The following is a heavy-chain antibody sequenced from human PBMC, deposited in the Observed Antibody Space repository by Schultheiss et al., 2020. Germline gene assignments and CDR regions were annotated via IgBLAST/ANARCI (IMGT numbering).Heavy chain of an antibody. CDR3: ARDRSDED. Sequence: GGSLRLSCAASGFTFSSYSMNWVRQAPGKGLEWVSYISTTGSIIYYADSVKGRFTISRDNAKHSLYLQMNSLRADDTAVYYCARDRSDEDWGQGTLVTVSS. J-gene: IGHJ1*01. D-gene: IGHD3-3*01. CDR2: ISTTGSII. CDR1: GFTFSSYS. V-gene: IGHV3-48*04.